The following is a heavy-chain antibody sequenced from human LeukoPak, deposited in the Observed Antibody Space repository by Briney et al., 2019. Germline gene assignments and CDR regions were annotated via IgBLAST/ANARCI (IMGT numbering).Heavy chain of an antibody. V-gene: IGHV3-7*01. CDR2: IKQDGSEK. CDR1: GFTFSSYW. J-gene: IGHJ6*03. CDR3: ARELDHYYYYYMDV. D-gene: IGHD1-1*01. Sequence: PGGSLKLSCAASGFTFSSYWMSWVRQAPGKGLEWVANIKQDGSEKYYVDSVKGRFTISRDNAKNSLYLQMNSLRAEDTAVYYCARELDHYYYYYMDVWGKGTTVTVSS.